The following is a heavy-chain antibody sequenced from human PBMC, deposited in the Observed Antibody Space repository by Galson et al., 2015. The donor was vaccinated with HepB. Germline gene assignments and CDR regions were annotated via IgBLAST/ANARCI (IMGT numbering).Heavy chain of an antibody. D-gene: IGHD2-2*01. V-gene: IGHV4-31*03. CDR2: IDSSGGT. J-gene: IGHJ5*02. CDR1: GDSISSGNYH. CDR3: ARGRTSSTGDNWFDP. Sequence: VQLQESGPGLVKPSETLSLTCTVSGDSISSGNYHWSWIRQPPGKGLEWIGYIDSSGGTYYSPSLMSRVTISIDTSKNQFSLKLISMTAADTAVYYCARGRTSSTGDNWFDPWGQGTLVTVSS.